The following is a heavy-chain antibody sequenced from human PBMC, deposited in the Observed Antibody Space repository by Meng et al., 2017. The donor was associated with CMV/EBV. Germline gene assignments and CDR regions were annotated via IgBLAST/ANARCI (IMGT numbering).Heavy chain of an antibody. Sequence: ASVKVSCKASGYTFTSYAMHWVRQAPGQRLEWMGWSNAGNGNTKYSQEFQGRVTITRDTSASTAYMELSSLRSEDTAVYYCARNGLPTPFWSGLGAPNWFDPWGQGTLVTVSS. CDR2: SNAGNGNT. J-gene: IGHJ5*02. CDR1: GYTFTSYA. D-gene: IGHD3-3*01. V-gene: IGHV1-3*02. CDR3: ARNGLPTPFWSGLGAPNWFDP.